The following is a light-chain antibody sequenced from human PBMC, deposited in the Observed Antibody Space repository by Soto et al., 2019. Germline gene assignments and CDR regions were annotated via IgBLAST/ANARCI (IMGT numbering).Light chain of an antibody. CDR2: EVS. J-gene: IGLJ1*01. CDR1: SRDVGYYNY. V-gene: IGLV2-14*01. CDR3: SSYTSSYTYV. Sequence: QSVLTQPASVSGSPGQSITISCTGTSRDVGYYNYVSWYQQHPGKAPKVMIYEVSYRPSGVSNRFSGSKSGNTASLTISGLQAEDEADYYCSSYTSSYTYVFGNGTKVTVL.